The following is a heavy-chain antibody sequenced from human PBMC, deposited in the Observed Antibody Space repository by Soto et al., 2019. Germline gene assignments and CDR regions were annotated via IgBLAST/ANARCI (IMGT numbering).Heavy chain of an antibody. CDR1: GGSFSGYY. J-gene: IGHJ6*03. CDR3: ARAVRKLELRYYYYYYYMDV. D-gene: IGHD1-7*01. V-gene: IGHV4-34*01. CDR2: INHSGST. Sequence: PSETLSLTCAVYGGSFSGYYWSWIRQPPGKGLEWIGEINHSGSTNYNPSPKSRVTISVDTSKNQFSLKLSSVTAADTAVYYCARAVRKLELRYYYYYYYMDVWGKGTTVTVSS.